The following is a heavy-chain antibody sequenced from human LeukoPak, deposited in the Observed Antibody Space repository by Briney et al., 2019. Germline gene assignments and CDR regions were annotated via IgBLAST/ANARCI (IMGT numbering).Heavy chain of an antibody. CDR2: IYSGGST. D-gene: IGHD4-11*01. V-gene: IGHV3-53*01. CDR1: GFSFSSNY. CDR3: AREKATVTIGAFDI. J-gene: IGHJ3*02. Sequence: PGGSLSLSFAASGFSFSSNYMSWVRQAPGEGLEWVSVIYSGGSTYYADSVKDRFTISRDNSKNTLYLQMNSLRAEDTAVYYCAREKATVTIGAFDIWGQGTMVTVSS.